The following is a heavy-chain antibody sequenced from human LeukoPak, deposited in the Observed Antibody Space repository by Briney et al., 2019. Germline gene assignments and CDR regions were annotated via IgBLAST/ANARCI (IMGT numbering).Heavy chain of an antibody. CDR1: GYTFTSYG. Sequence: ASVKVSCKASGYTFTSYGISWVRQAPGQGLEWMGWISAYNGNTNYAQKLQGRVTMTTDTSTSTAYMELRSLRSDDTAVYYCARDQPHGYGDYSIYFDYWGQGTLVTVSS. J-gene: IGHJ4*02. D-gene: IGHD4-17*01. CDR2: ISAYNGNT. V-gene: IGHV1-18*01. CDR3: ARDQPHGYGDYSIYFDY.